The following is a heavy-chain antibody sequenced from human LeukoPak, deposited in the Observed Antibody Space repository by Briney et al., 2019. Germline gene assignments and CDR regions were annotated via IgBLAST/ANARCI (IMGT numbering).Heavy chain of an antibody. V-gene: IGHV3-30*04. CDR3: AKARGAPMVRGVAFDY. Sequence: GGSLRLSCAASGFTFSSYAMHWVRQAPGKGLEWVAVISYDGSNKYYADSVKGRFTISRDNSKNTLYLQMNSLRAEDTAVYYCAKARGAPMVRGVAFDYWGQGTLVTVSS. CDR2: ISYDGSNK. D-gene: IGHD3-10*01. CDR1: GFTFSSYA. J-gene: IGHJ4*02.